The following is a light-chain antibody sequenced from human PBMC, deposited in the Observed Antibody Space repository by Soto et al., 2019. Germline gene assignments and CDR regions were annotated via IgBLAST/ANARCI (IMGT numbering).Light chain of an antibody. CDR2: EGS. V-gene: IGLV2-23*01. CDR3: CSYAGDSSDNNYVV. CDR1: SSDLGSYNL. Sequence: QSVLTQPASVSGSPGQSITISCTGTSSDLGSYNLVSWYQQHPGKAPKFIIYEGSKRPSGVSNRFSGSKSGNTASLTISGLQVEDEADYYCCSYAGDSSDNNYVVFGGGTKVTVL. J-gene: IGLJ2*01.